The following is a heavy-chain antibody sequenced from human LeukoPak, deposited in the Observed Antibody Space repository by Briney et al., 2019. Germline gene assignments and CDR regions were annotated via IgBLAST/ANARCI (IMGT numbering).Heavy chain of an antibody. Sequence: GGSLRLSCAASGFIFSNYAMVWVRQAPEKGLEWVSYINSNSRNIYYADSVKGRFTISRDNSKNTPYLQMNSLRAEDTAVYYCARVGGSSYNYWGQGTLVTVSS. CDR2: INSNSRNI. J-gene: IGHJ4*02. CDR1: GFIFSNYA. V-gene: IGHV3-21*04. D-gene: IGHD1-26*01. CDR3: ARVGGSSYNY.